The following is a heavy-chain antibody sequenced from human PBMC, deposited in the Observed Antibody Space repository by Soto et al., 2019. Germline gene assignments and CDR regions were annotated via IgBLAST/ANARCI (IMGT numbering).Heavy chain of an antibody. CDR1: GGTFSSYA. Sequence: ASVKVSCKASGGTFSSYAISWVRQAPGQGLEWMGGIIPIFGTANYAQKFQGRVTITADKSTSTAYMELSSLRSEDTAVYYCANYDYGSGSYNFDYWGQGTLVTVSS. V-gene: IGHV1-69*06. CDR2: IIPIFGTA. CDR3: ANYDYGSGSYNFDY. D-gene: IGHD3-10*01. J-gene: IGHJ4*02.